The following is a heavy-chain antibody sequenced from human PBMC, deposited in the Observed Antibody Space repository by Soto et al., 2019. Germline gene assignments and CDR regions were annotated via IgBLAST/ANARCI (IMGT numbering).Heavy chain of an antibody. CDR3: AGRVIPAALLDY. V-gene: IGHV4-39*01. D-gene: IGHD2-2*01. Sequence: QLQLQESGPGLVKPSETLSLTCTVSGGSISSSSYYWGWIRQPPGKGLEWIGSIYYSGSTYYNPSLKSRVTISVDTSKNQFSLKLTSVTAADTAVYYCAGRVIPAALLDYWGQGTLVTVSS. CDR2: IYYSGST. J-gene: IGHJ4*02. CDR1: GGSISSSSYY.